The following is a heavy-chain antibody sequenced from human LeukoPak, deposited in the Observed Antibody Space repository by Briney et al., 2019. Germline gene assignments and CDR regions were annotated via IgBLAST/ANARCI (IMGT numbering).Heavy chain of an antibody. CDR1: GYTFTNYA. D-gene: IGHD2-15*01. CDR3: ARDVEEGFCSGGSCSDY. J-gene: IGHJ4*02. V-gene: IGHV1-18*01. CDR2: ISAYNGNT. Sequence: GASVKVSCKASGYTFTNYAISWVRQAPGQGLEWMGWISAYNGNTNYAQKLQGRVTMTTDTSTSTVYMELRSLRSDDTAVYYCARDVEEGFCSGGSCSDYWGQGTLVTVSS.